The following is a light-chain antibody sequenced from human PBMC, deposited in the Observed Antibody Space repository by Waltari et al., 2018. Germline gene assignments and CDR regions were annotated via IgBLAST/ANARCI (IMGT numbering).Light chain of an antibody. CDR1: QSITPS. Sequence: DIQMTQSPSSLSASVGDRVTIPSRASQSITPSLNWYQQKPGKAPTLLIYGASNLQRGVPSRFSGSGSGTDFSLTISSLRPEDFATYFCQQSYRVPPFFGGGTK. V-gene: IGKV1-39*01. CDR3: QQSYRVPPF. J-gene: IGKJ4*01. CDR2: GAS.